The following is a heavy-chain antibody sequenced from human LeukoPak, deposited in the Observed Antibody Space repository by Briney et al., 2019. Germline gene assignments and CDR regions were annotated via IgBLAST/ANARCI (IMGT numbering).Heavy chain of an antibody. Sequence: GESLKISCKGSGYSFTSYWIAWVRQMPGKGLEWMGIIYPSDSETTYSPSFQGQVTISADKSISTAYLQWSSLTASDTAMYYCARSVGATPLDYWGQGTPGTVSS. J-gene: IGHJ4*02. CDR3: ARSVGATPLDY. V-gene: IGHV5-51*01. CDR2: IYPSDSET. CDR1: GYSFTSYW. D-gene: IGHD1-26*01.